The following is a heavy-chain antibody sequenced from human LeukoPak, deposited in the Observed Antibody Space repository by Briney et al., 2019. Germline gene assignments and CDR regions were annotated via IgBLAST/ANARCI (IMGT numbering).Heavy chain of an antibody. CDR3: AREGYSYGFSPLDY. CDR2: ISYDGSNK. V-gene: IGHV3-30*03. J-gene: IGHJ4*02. D-gene: IGHD5-18*01. Sequence: GGSLRLSCAASGFTFSSYGMSWVRQAPGKGLEWVAVISYDGSNKYYADSVKGRFTISRDNSKNTLYLQMNSLRAEDTAVYYCAREGYSYGFSPLDYWGQGTLVTVSS. CDR1: GFTFSSYG.